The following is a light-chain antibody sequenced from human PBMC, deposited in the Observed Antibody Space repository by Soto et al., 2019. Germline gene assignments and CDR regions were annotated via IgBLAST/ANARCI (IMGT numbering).Light chain of an antibody. CDR3: QQRSNWPIT. Sequence: IVLTQSPATLSLSPGESATLSCRATRSVSSYLAWYQQKPGQAPRLLMYDASSRPTDIPARFSGSGSGTDFTLTISSLEPEDFELYYCQQRSNWPITFGQGTRLEIK. CDR2: DAS. J-gene: IGKJ5*01. CDR1: RSVSSY. V-gene: IGKV3-11*01.